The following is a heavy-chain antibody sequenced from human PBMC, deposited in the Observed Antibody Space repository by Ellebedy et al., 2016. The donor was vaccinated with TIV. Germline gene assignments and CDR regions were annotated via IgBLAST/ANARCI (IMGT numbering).Heavy chain of an antibody. Sequence: SETLSLXCTVSGGSISSYYWSWIRQPPGKGLEWIGYIYYSGGTNYNPSLKSRVTISVDTSKNQFSLKLSSVTAADTAVYYCARDLYDFWSGYPATLYGMDVWGQGTTVTVSS. V-gene: IGHV4-59*01. J-gene: IGHJ6*02. CDR3: ARDLYDFWSGYPATLYGMDV. CDR2: IYYSGGT. CDR1: GGSISSYY. D-gene: IGHD3-3*01.